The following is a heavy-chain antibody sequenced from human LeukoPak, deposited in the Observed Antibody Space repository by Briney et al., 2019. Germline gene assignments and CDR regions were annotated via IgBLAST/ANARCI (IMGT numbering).Heavy chain of an antibody. V-gene: IGHV3-30*18. J-gene: IGHJ4*02. CDR2: ISYDGSNK. Sequence: GGSLRLSCAASGSTFSSYGMHWVRQAPGKGLEWVAVISYDGSNKYYADSVKGRFTISRDNSKNTLYLQMNSLRAEDTAVYYCAKGVAVVVVPAAMDYWGQGTLVTVSS. D-gene: IGHD2-2*01. CDR3: AKGVAVVVVPAAMDY. CDR1: GSTFSSYG.